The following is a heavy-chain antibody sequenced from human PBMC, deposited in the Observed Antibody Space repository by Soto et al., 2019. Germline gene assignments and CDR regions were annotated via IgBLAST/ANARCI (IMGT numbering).Heavy chain of an antibody. CDR1: GFTFSSYS. V-gene: IGHV3-21*01. Sequence: RSLRLSCAASGFTFSSYSMNWVRQAPGKGLEWVSSISSSSSYIYYADSVKGRFTISRDNAKNSLYLQMNSLRAEDTAVYYCARGLFIYDSFSRHFDYWGQGTLVTVSS. CDR3: ARGLFIYDSFSRHFDY. J-gene: IGHJ4*02. CDR2: ISSSSSYI. D-gene: IGHD3-22*01.